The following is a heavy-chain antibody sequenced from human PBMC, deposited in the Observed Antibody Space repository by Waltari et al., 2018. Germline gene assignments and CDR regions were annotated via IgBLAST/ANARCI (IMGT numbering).Heavy chain of an antibody. Sequence: EVQLEESGGGLVQPGGSLRLSCADSGFTFSSYWTHWVRQAPGKGLVWVSRINSDGSTISYADSVKGRFTISRDNAKNTLYLQMNSLSAEDTAVYYCASAYYDILDWGQGTLVTVSS. J-gene: IGHJ4*02. V-gene: IGHV3-74*01. CDR1: GFTFSSYW. CDR2: INSDGSTI. CDR3: ASAYYDILD. D-gene: IGHD3-9*01.